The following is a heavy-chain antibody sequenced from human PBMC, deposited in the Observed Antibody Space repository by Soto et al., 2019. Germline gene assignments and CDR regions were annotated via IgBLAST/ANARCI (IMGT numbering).Heavy chain of an antibody. CDR3: AKDFVYYYDSSGYLRPTSYFAY. J-gene: IGHJ4*02. CDR1: GFTFSSYA. Sequence: EVQLLESGGGLVQPGGSLRLSCAASGFTFSSYAMSWVRQAPGKGLEWVSAISGSGGSTYYADSVKGRFTISRDNSKNTLYLQMNSLRAEDTAVYYCAKDFVYYYDSSGYLRPTSYFAYWCQGTLVTVSS. D-gene: IGHD3-22*01. CDR2: ISGSGGST. V-gene: IGHV3-23*01.